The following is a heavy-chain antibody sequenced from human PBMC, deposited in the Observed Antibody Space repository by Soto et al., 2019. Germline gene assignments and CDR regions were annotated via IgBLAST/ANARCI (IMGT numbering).Heavy chain of an antibody. CDR3: ARLRSLPSTINFGNDFDY. Sequence: GESLKISCTASGYNFNNNWIGWVRQTPGKGLEWMGRIEPSDSYIDYSPSFKGHVTISSDKSIKTVYLQWSSLKASDTAMYYCARLRSLPSTINFGNDFDYWGQGALVPV. CDR2: IEPSDSYI. V-gene: IGHV5-10-1*01. D-gene: IGHD1-1*01. J-gene: IGHJ4*02. CDR1: GYNFNNNW.